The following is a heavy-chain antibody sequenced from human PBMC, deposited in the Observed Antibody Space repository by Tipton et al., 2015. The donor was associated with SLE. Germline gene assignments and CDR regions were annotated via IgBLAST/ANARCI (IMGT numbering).Heavy chain of an antibody. J-gene: IGHJ4*02. CDR1: GGSISSYY. CDR3: ARGRYFSGTSSYYRGFDY. D-gene: IGHD2-2*01. Sequence: TLSLTCTVSGGSISSYYWSWIRQPPGKGLEWIGYFFHSGITNYNPALKSRVTISMDTSKNQLSLKLNSVTAAETAVYYCARGRYFSGTSSYYRGFDYWGQGTLVTVSS. V-gene: IGHV4-59*01. CDR2: FFHSGIT.